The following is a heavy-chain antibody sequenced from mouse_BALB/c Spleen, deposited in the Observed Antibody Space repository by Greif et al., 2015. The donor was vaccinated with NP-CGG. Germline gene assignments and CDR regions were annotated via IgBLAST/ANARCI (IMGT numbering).Heavy chain of an antibody. J-gene: IGHJ4*01. V-gene: IGHV2-6-5*01. Sequence: VKLVESGPGLVAPSQSLSITCTVSGFSLTDYGVSWIRQPPGKGLEWLGVIWGGGSTYYNSALKSRLSISKDNSKSQVFLKMNSLQTDDTAMYYCAKRGSYDGYFYAMDYWGQGTSVTVSS. CDR3: AKRGSYDGYFYAMDY. D-gene: IGHD2-3*01. CDR1: GFSLTDYG. CDR2: IWGGGST.